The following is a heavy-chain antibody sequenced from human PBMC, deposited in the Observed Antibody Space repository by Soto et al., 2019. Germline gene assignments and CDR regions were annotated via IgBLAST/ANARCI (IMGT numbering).Heavy chain of an antibody. J-gene: IGHJ4*02. V-gene: IGHV3-48*02. CDR3: ARDYRGQSARSLFGY. CDR1: GFTFSSYS. D-gene: IGHD3-16*02. CDR2: ISSSSSTI. Sequence: GGSLRLSCAASGFTFSSYSMNWVRQAPGKGLEWVSYISSSSSTIYYADSVKGRFTISRDNAKNSLYLQMNSLRDEDTAVYYCARDYRGQSARSLFGYWGQGTLVTVSS.